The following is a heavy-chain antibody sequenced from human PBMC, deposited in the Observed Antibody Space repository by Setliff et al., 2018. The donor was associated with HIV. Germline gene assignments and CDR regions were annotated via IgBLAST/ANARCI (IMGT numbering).Heavy chain of an antibody. CDR2: IYDSENT. J-gene: IGHJ3*02. Sequence: SETLSLTCTVSDYSISNNYYWGWIRQPPGKGLEWIGSIYDSENTYYNPSLKSRITISVDTSKNQFSLKLNSVTAADTAVYYCATIPAYYYGSGSYPGAFDIRGQGTMVTVSS. CDR3: ATIPAYYYGSGSYPGAFDI. V-gene: IGHV4-38-2*02. CDR1: DYSISNNYY. D-gene: IGHD3-10*01.